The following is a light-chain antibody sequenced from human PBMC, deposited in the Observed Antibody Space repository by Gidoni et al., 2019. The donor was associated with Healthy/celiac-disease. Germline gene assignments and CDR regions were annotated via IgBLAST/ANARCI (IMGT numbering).Light chain of an antibody. CDR3: QQRSNWPPFT. CDR2: DAS. J-gene: IGKJ3*01. V-gene: IGKV3-11*01. CDR1: QHVSSY. Sequence: EIVLTQSPATLSLSTGERATLSCRASQHVSSYLAWYQQKPGQAPRLLIYDASNRATGIPARFSGSGSGTDFTLTISSLEPEDFAVYYCQQRSNWPPFTFGPGTKVDIK.